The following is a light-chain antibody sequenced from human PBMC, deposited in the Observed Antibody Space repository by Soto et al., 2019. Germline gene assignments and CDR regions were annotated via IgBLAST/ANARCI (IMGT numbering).Light chain of an antibody. CDR1: SGDVVGYNY. J-gene: IGLJ1*01. V-gene: IGLV2-14*01. Sequence: QSVLTQPASVSGSPGQSITISCTGTSGDVVGYNYVSWYQQHPGKAPKFMIYDVSNRPSGVSNRFSGSKSGNTASLTISGLQAEDEADYYCSSYTTSNTRQIVFGTGTKVTVL. CDR2: DVS. CDR3: SSYTTSNTRQIV.